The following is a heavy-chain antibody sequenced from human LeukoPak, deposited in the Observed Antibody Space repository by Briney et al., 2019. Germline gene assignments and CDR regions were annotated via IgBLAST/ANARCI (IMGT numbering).Heavy chain of an antibody. CDR3: AKESSDSSGYYYIFDY. CDR2: ISYDGSNK. CDR1: GFTFSSYG. Sequence: GRSLRPSCAASGFTFSSYGMHWVRQAPGKGLEWVALISYDGSNKYYADSVKGRFTISRDNSKNTLYLQMNSLRAEDTAVYYCAKESSDSSGYYYIFDYWGQGTLVTASS. J-gene: IGHJ4*02. V-gene: IGHV3-30*18. D-gene: IGHD3-22*01.